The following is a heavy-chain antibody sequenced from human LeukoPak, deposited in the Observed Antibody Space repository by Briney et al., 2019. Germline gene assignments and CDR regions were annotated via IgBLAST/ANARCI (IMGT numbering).Heavy chain of an antibody. CDR2: ISSSGSTI. Sequence: PGGSLRLPCAASGFTFSSYGMNWVRQAPGKGLEWVSYISSSGSTIYYADSVKGRFTISRDNAKNSLYLQMNSLRAEDTAVYYCARDFGYTDYWGQGTLVTVSS. D-gene: IGHD5-18*01. J-gene: IGHJ4*02. CDR3: ARDFGYTDY. V-gene: IGHV3-48*03. CDR1: GFTFSSYG.